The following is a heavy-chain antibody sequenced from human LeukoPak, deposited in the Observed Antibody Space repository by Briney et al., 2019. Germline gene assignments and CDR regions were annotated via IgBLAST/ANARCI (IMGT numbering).Heavy chain of an antibody. CDR2: ISAYNGNT. CDR1: GYTFPSYG. V-gene: IGHV1-18*01. Sequence: ASVKVSCKASGYTFPSYGISWVRQAPGQGLEWMGWISAYNGNTNYAQKLQGRVTMTTDTSTSTAYMELRSLRSDDTAVYYCARDSPGILWFGESYYYYYGMDVWGQGTTVTVSS. CDR3: ARDSPGILWFGESYYYYYGMDV. D-gene: IGHD3-10*01. J-gene: IGHJ6*02.